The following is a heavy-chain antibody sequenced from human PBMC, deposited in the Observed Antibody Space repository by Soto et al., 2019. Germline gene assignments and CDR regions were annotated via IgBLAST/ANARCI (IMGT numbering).Heavy chain of an antibody. Sequence: GGSLRLSCAASGFTFSSYGLHWVRQAPGKGLEWVAVIWYDGSNKYYAYSVKARFTISRDNSKNTLYLEMNRLRAEDTDVYYCAGSRSAYCSSTSCYDAFDIWGQGTMVTVSS. CDR2: IWYDGSNK. CDR3: AGSRSAYCSSTSCYDAFDI. V-gene: IGHV3-33*08. J-gene: IGHJ3*02. D-gene: IGHD2-2*01. CDR1: GFTFSSYG.